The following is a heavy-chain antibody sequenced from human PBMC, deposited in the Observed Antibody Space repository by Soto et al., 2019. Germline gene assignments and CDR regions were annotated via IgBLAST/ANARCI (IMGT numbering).Heavy chain of an antibody. CDR1: GFTFSGDW. CDR3: AKDYDFWSGYGSPYYYGMDV. V-gene: IGHV3-74*01. CDR2: INMSGSST. D-gene: IGHD3-3*01. Sequence: GSLRLSCAASGFTFSGDWMHWVRQAAGKGLVWVSGINMSGSSTYYADSVKGRFTISRDNSKNTLYLQMNSLRAEDTAVYYCAKDYDFWSGYGSPYYYGMDVWGQGTTVTVSS. J-gene: IGHJ6*02.